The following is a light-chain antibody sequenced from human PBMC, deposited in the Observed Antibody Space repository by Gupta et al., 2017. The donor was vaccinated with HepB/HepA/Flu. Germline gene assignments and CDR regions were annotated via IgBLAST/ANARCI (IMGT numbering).Light chain of an antibody. Sequence: SVLTQPPSASGTPGQRVTISCSGSSSNIGSNTVTWYQQLPGTAPKLLIYSNNKRPSGVPDRVSGSKSGTSASLAISGLQAEDEADYYCAGYDDSRNGWVFGGGTKLTVL. CDR1: SSNIGSNT. V-gene: IGLV1-44*01. CDR3: AGYDDSRNGWV. CDR2: SNN. J-gene: IGLJ3*02.